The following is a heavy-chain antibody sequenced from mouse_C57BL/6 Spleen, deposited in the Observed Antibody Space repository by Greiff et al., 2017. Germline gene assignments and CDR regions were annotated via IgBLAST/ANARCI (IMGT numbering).Heavy chain of an antibody. CDR1: GYAFSSSW. D-gene: IGHD6-1*01. CDR2: IYPGDGAT. CDR3: AGSGYSDFDY. J-gene: IGHJ2*01. V-gene: IGHV1-82*01. Sequence: VQLQEPGPELVKPGASVKMSCKASGYAFSSSWMNWVKQRPGQGLEWIGRIYPGDGATNYNEKFKGKATLTADKSSSTAYRQLSSLTSEDSAVYFCAGSGYSDFDYWGQGTTLTGSA.